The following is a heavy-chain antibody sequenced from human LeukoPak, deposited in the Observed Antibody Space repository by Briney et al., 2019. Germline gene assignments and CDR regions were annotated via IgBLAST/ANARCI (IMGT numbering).Heavy chain of an antibody. V-gene: IGHV3-33*01. D-gene: IGHD3-10*01. CDR3: ARASGPFDY. Sequence: GGSLRLSCAASGFTFSTYGMHWVRQAPGKGLEWVAVIWYDGSNKYCADSVQGRFTISRDNSKNTLYLQMNSLRAEDTAVYSCARASGPFDYWGQGTLVTVSS. CDR2: IWYDGSNK. J-gene: IGHJ4*02. CDR1: GFTFSTYG.